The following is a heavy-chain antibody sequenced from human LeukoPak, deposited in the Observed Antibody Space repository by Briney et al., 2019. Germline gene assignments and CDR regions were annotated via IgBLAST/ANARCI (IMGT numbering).Heavy chain of an antibody. CDR3: ARSATVTTGYFDY. V-gene: IGHV4-39*07. D-gene: IGHD4-17*01. Sequence: MASETLSLTCSVSGGSISSTGHYWGWIRQSPEKGLDWIGCIYSNGNTYYNPSVKSRVTMSVDTSKNQFSLKLTSMTAAETAVYYCARSATVTTGYFDYWGQGALVTVSS. J-gene: IGHJ4*02. CDR1: GGSISSTGHY. CDR2: IYSNGNT.